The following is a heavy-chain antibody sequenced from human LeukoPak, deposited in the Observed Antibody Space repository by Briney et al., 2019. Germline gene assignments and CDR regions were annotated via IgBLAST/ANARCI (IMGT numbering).Heavy chain of an antibody. D-gene: IGHD6-19*01. J-gene: IGHJ1*01. Sequence: GGSLRLSCAASGFTLSSYSMHWVRQAPGKELEFVSAISKNGRNTYYGNSMKGRFTISRDISKNTRYLQMGSLRPADMAVYYCARVDSGSACASWGQGILVTVSS. CDR1: GFTLSSYS. CDR3: ARVDSGSACAS. CDR2: ISKNGRNT. V-gene: IGHV3-64*01.